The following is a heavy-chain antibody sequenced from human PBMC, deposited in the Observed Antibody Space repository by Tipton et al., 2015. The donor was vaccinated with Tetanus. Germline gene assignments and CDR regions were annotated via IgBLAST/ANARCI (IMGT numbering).Heavy chain of an antibody. Sequence: VQLVQSGAEVKKPGATVKISCMVSGYTFIDYYIHWVQQAPGKGLEWMGLIDPEDGETVYAEKFQGRVTITADTSTDTAYMELRSLRFDDTAVYYCARKWDIVAVSAANYYGLNVWGQGTTVTVSS. J-gene: IGHJ6*02. CDR1: GYTFIDYY. CDR2: IDPEDGET. CDR3: ARKWDIVAVSAANYYGLNV. V-gene: IGHV1-69-2*01. D-gene: IGHD2-2*01.